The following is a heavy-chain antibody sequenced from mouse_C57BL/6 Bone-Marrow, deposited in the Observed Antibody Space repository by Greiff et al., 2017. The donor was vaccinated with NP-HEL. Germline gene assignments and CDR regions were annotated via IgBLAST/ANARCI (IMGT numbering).Heavy chain of an antibody. J-gene: IGHJ3*01. CDR1: GFTFSSYA. V-gene: IGHV5-4*01. Sequence: EVQVVESGGGLVKPGGSLKLSCAASGFTFSSYAMSWVRQTPEKRLEWVATISDGGSYTYYPDNVKGRFPISRDNAKNNLYLQMSHLKSEDTAMYYCASGLLSYWGQGTLVTVSA. CDR3: ASGLLSY. D-gene: IGHD2-10*01. CDR2: ISDGGSYT.